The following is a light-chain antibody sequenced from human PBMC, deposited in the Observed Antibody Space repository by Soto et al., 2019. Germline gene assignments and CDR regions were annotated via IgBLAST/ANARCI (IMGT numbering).Light chain of an antibody. V-gene: IGKV3D-15*01. CDR3: QQYGNWPLT. CDR1: QDVNIY. Sequence: EIVMTQSPATLSVSPGEIATLSCRVSQDVNIYLAWYQQKPGQAPRLLISGASTRSTGIPARFSGSGSGTEYTLTISSLQSEDVEVEYCQQYGNWPLTFGGGTNVEIK. CDR2: GAS. J-gene: IGKJ4*01.